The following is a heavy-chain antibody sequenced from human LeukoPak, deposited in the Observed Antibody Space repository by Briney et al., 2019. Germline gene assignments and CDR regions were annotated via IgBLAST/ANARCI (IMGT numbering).Heavy chain of an antibody. CDR1: GGSISSSSYY. CDR3: ARTLGYCSSTSCSGYENWFDP. V-gene: IGHV4-39*07. Sequence: SETLSLTCTVSGGSISSSSYYWGWIRQPPGKGPEWIGSIYYSGSTNYNPSLKSRVTISVDTSKNQFSLKLSSVTAADTAVYYCARTLGYCSSTSCSGYENWFDPWGQGTLVTVSS. CDR2: IYYSGST. D-gene: IGHD2-2*01. J-gene: IGHJ5*02.